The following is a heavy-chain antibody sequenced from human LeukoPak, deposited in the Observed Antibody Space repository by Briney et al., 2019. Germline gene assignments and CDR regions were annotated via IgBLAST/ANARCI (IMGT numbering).Heavy chain of an antibody. CDR1: GFSLSTSGMC. V-gene: IGHV2-70*11. Sequence: SGPTLVNPTQTLTLTCTFSGFSLSTSGMCVTWIRQPPGKALEWLARIDWDDDKYYSTSLKTRLTISKDTSKNQVVLIVTNMDPVDTATYYCARIRYSGSYFDYWGQGTLVTVSS. CDR3: ARIRYSGSYFDY. D-gene: IGHD1-26*01. J-gene: IGHJ4*02. CDR2: IDWDDDK.